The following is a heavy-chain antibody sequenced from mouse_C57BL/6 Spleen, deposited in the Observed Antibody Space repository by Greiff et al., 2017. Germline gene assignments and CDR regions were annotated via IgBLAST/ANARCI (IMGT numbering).Heavy chain of an antibody. V-gene: IGHV5-4*03. Sequence: EVKVVESGGGLVKPGGSLKLSCAASGFTFSSYAMSWVRQTPEKRLEWVATISDGGSYTYYPDNVKGRFTIARDNAKNNLYLQMSHLKSEDTAMYFCARVDGYYLAWFAYWGQGTLVTVSA. J-gene: IGHJ3*01. CDR3: ARVDGYYLAWFAY. CDR2: ISDGGSYT. CDR1: GFTFSSYA. D-gene: IGHD2-3*01.